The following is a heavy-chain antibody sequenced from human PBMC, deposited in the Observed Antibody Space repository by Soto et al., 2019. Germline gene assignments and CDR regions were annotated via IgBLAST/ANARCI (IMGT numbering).Heavy chain of an antibody. CDR2: LSGSGDST. D-gene: IGHD2-15*01. CDR1: GFTFSNYA. J-gene: IGHJ4*02. V-gene: IGHV3-23*01. CDR3: AKAVVGSGGCYLSSDS. Sequence: GGSLRLSCTASGFTFSNYAMSWVRQAPGKGLDWVSTLSGSGDSTYYAASVKGRFTISRDNSKNTLYLQMNNLRAEDTAVYYCAKAVVGSGGCYLSSDSWGQGTLVTVSS.